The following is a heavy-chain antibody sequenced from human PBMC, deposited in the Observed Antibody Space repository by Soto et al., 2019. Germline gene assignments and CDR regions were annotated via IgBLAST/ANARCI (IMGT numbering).Heavy chain of an antibody. Sequence: PGGSLRLSCAASGFTFSSYAMSWVRQAPGKGLEWVSAISGSGGSTYYADSVKGRFTISRDNSKNSLHLQMNSLRAEDTAVYYCARRPGRFLEWTTLFDPWGQGTLVTVSS. CDR3: ARRPGRFLEWTTLFDP. V-gene: IGHV3-23*01. CDR1: GFTFSSYA. D-gene: IGHD3-3*01. J-gene: IGHJ5*02. CDR2: ISGSGGST.